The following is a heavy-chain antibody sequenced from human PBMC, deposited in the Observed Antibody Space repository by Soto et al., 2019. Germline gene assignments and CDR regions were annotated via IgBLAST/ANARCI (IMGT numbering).Heavy chain of an antibody. V-gene: IGHV3-23*01. Sequence: WGSLRLSCAASGFTFISYAMGGVRQAPGKGLEWVSAISGSGGSTYYADSVKGRFTISRNNSKNTLYLQMNSLRAEDTAAYYCLVWLQYYNYGMDVWGQGTTVTVSS. D-gene: IGHD5-12*01. CDR1: GFTFISYA. CDR3: LVWLQYYNYGMDV. J-gene: IGHJ6*02. CDR2: ISGSGGST.